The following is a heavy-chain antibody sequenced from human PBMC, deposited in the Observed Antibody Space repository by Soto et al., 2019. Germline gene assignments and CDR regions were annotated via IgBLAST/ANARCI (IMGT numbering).Heavy chain of an antibody. J-gene: IGHJ4*02. Sequence: TSETLSLTCTVSGGSISSSSYYWGWIRQPPGKGLEWIGSIYYSGSTYYNPSLKSRVTISVDTSKNQFSLKLSSVTAADTAVYYCARLHTQKVGAPDYWGQGTLVT. V-gene: IGHV4-39*01. CDR1: GGSISSSSYY. D-gene: IGHD1-26*01. CDR3: ARLHTQKVGAPDY. CDR2: IYYSGST.